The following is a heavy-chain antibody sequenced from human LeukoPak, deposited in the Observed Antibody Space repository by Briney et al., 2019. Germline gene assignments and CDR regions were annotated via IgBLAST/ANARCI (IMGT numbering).Heavy chain of an antibody. CDR2: IYYSGST. Sequence: SETLSLTCAVYGGSFSGYYWSWIRQPPGKGLEWIGSIYYSGSTYYNPSLKSRVTISVDTSKNQFSLKLSSVTAADTAVYYCARDSSGSYLYWGQGTLVTVSS. J-gene: IGHJ4*02. V-gene: IGHV4-34*01. CDR1: GGSFSGYY. CDR3: ARDSSGSYLY. D-gene: IGHD1-26*01.